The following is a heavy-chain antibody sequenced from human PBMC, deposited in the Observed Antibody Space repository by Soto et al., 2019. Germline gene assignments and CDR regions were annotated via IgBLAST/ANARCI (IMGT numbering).Heavy chain of an antibody. CDR3: VTWLSAHFDY. CDR2: IDGPTTNT. V-gene: IGHV3-23*05. J-gene: IGHJ4*02. CDR1: GFTFAHYA. D-gene: IGHD6-19*01. Sequence: PVGSLRLSCAASGFTFAHYAMMWARQAPGRGLEWVSTIDGPTTNTHDIDSVKGRFFISRDNAINTVYLQMNGLRAEDTAVYYCVTWLSAHFDYWGRGTLVTVSS.